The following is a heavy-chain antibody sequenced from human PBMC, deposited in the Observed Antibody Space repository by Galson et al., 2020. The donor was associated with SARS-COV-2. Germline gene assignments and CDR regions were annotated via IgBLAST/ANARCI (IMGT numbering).Heavy chain of an antibody. V-gene: IGHV1-18*01. D-gene: IGHD3-10*01. Sequence: ASVKVSCKASGYTFTRYGISWVRQAPGEGLEWMGLISAYSGNTDYAQKFQGRVTMTTDTSTSTAYMELRSLRSDDTALYYCVREGYDSGNFNYWGQGTLVTVSS. J-gene: IGHJ4*02. CDR1: GYTFTRYG. CDR3: VREGYDSGNFNY. CDR2: ISAYSGNT.